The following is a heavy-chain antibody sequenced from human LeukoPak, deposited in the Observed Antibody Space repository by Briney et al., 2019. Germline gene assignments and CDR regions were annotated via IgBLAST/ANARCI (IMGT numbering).Heavy chain of an antibody. CDR1: GYSISSGYY. CDR2: IYHSGST. V-gene: IGHV4-38-2*02. Sequence: SETLSLTCIVSGYSISSGYYWGWIRQPPGKGLEWIGSIYHSGSTYYNPSLKSQVTISVDTSKNQFSLKLSSVTAADTAVYFCARDATRYGGAFDIWGQGTMVTVSS. J-gene: IGHJ3*02. CDR3: ARDATRYGGAFDI. D-gene: IGHD3-10*01.